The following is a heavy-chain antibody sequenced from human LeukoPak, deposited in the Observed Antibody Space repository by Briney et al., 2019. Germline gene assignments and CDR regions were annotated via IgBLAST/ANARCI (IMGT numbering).Heavy chain of an antibody. CDR2: IYTSGST. V-gene: IGHV4-4*07. Sequence: SETLSLTCTVSGGSISSYYWSWIRQPAGKGLEWIGRIYTSGSTNYNPSLKSRVTMSVDTSKNQFSLKLSSVTAADTAVYYCARLRPSIGAAGTFDYWGQGTLVTVSS. CDR3: ARLRPSIGAAGTFDY. D-gene: IGHD6-13*01. CDR1: GGSISSYY. J-gene: IGHJ4*02.